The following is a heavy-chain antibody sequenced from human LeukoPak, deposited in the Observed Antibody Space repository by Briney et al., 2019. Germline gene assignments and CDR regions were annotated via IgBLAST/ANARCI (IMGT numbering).Heavy chain of an antibody. Sequence: GGSLRLSCVNSGLTVSSTYMSWVRQAPGKGLEWVAVIYSGGTTNYADSVKGRFIVYRDSSKNTLYLQMNSLRAEDTAVYYCASKVTTGYWGQGTLVTVSS. CDR2: IYSGGTT. D-gene: IGHD4-17*01. J-gene: IGHJ4*02. CDR3: ASKVTTGY. V-gene: IGHV3-66*01. CDR1: GLTVSSTY.